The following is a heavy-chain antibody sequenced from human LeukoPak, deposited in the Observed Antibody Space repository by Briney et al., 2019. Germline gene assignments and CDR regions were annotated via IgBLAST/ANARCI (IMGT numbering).Heavy chain of an antibody. J-gene: IGHJ4*02. CDR1: GFTFSSYA. V-gene: IGHV3-23*01. CDR3: AKDTIVGATGLGFDY. CDR2: ISGSGGST. Sequence: PGGSLRLSCAASGFTFSSYAMSWVRQAPGRGLEWVSAISGSGGSTYYADSVKGRFTISRDNSKNTLYLQMNSLRAEDTAVYYCAKDTIVGATGLGFDYWGQGTLVTVSS. D-gene: IGHD1-26*01.